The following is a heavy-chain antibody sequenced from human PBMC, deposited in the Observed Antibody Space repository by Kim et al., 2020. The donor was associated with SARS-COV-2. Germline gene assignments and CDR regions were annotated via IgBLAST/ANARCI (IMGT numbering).Heavy chain of an antibody. CDR2: ISYDGSNK. CDR1: GFTFSSYA. CDR3: ARALPAQAGIAAAGAGY. D-gene: IGHD6-13*01. Sequence: GGSLRLSCAASGFTFSSYAMHWVRQAPGKGLEWVAVISYDGSNKYYADSVKGRFTISRDNSKNTLYLQMNSLRAEDTAVYYCARALPAQAGIAAAGAGYWGQGTLVTVSS. J-gene: IGHJ4*02. V-gene: IGHV3-30*04.